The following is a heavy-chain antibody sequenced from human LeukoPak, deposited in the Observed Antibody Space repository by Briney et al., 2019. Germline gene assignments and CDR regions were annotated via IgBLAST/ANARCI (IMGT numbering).Heavy chain of an antibody. D-gene: IGHD4-17*01. J-gene: IGHJ5*02. CDR3: ARVSAPPDYGDYVSENWFDP. V-gene: IGHV1-18*01. CDR2: ISAYNKR. Sequence: ASVKVSCKASGYTFTSYGINWVRQAPGQGLEWMGWISAYNKRNYAQKFQGRVTMSTDTSTSTAYMELRNLRSDDTAVYYCARVSAPPDYGDYVSENWFDPWGQGTLVTVSS. CDR1: GYTFTSYG.